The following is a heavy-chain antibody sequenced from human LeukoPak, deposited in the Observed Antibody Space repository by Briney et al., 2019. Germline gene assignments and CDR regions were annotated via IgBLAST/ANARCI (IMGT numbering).Heavy chain of an antibody. CDR3: ARGGDHVSFDY. CDR1: GGSISSGGYS. J-gene: IGHJ4*02. CDR2: IHHSGST. V-gene: IGHV4-30-2*01. Sequence: SQTLSLTCAVSGGSISSGGYSWSWLRQPPGRGLEWFGYIHHSGSTYHTPTLKSRVTISIDRSKNQFSLTLSSVTAADTAVDDCARGGDHVSFDYWGQGTLVTVSS. D-gene: IGHD4-17*01.